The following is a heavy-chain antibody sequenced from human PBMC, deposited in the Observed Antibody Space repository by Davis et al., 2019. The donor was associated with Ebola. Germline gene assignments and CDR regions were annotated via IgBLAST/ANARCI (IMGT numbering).Heavy chain of an antibody. Sequence: GESLKISCAASGFTFSSYGMHWVRQAPGKGLEWVAVIWYDGSIKYYADSVKGRFTISRDNSKNTLYLQMNSLRAEDTAVYYCAKTRSGDYPHDAFDIWGQGTMVTVSS. V-gene: IGHV3-33*06. J-gene: IGHJ3*02. CDR1: GFTFSSYG. CDR2: IWYDGSIK. CDR3: AKTRSGDYPHDAFDI. D-gene: IGHD4-17*01.